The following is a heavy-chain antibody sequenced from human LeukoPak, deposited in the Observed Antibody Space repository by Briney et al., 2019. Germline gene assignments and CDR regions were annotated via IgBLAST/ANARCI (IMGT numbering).Heavy chain of an antibody. CDR3: ARVRGPDGWFAP. V-gene: IGHV4-39*01. Sequence: SETLSLTCTVSGGSIDRSSYYWGWIRQPPGKGLEWIGSIYYSGNTYYNSSLKSRITISVNTTKNQVALKLSSVTAADTAVYYCARVRGPDGWFAPWGQGTLVTVSS. CDR1: GGSIDRSSYY. J-gene: IGHJ5*02. CDR2: IYYSGNT.